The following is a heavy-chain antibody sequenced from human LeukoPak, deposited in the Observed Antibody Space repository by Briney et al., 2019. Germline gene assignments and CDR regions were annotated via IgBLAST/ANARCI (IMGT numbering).Heavy chain of an antibody. D-gene: IGHD5-18*01. J-gene: IGHJ4*02. CDR2: IYYSKNT. Sequence: PSETLSLTCAVYGGSFSGYYWSWIRQPPGKGLEWIGSIYYSKNTYYNPSLKGRVTISADTSKNQFSLTLGSVSATDTAVYYCVSPRGFSYGYFDYWGQGTLVT. CDR3: VSPRGFSYGYFDY. V-gene: IGHV4-34*01. CDR1: GGSFSGYY.